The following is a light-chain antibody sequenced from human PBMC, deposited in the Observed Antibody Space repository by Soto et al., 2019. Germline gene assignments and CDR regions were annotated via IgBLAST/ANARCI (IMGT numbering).Light chain of an antibody. J-gene: IGKJ4*01. CDR2: DAY. CDR3: HQRSSWPLT. Sequence: EIVLTQSPATLSLSPGERATLSCRASQGISSFLAWFQQKPGQAPRLLIYDAYNRATGIPARFGGSGSGTDFTLTISSLEPEDFAVYYCHQRSSWPLTFGGGTKVEIK. CDR1: QGISSF. V-gene: IGKV3-11*01.